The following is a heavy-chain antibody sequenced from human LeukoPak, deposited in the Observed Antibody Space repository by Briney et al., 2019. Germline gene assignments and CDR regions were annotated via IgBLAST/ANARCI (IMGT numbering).Heavy chain of an antibody. CDR3: AREPLYLQAFDI. V-gene: IGHV4-34*01. J-gene: IGHJ3*02. Sequence: SETLSLTCAVYGGSFSGYYWSWIRQPPGKGLEWTGEINHSGSTNYNPSLKSRVTISVDTSKNQFSLKLSSVTAADTAVYYCAREPLYLQAFDIWGQGTMVTVSS. CDR1: GGSFSGYY. CDR2: INHSGST. D-gene: IGHD3-16*01.